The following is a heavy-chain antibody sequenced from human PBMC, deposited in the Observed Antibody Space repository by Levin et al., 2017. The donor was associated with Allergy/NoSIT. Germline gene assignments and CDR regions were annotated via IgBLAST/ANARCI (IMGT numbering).Heavy chain of an antibody. D-gene: IGHD2-2*01. J-gene: IGHJ5*02. CDR1: GGSFSGSY. V-gene: IGHV4-34*01. Sequence: SQTLSLPCAVYGGSFSGSYWSWIRQPPGKGLEWIGEINHSGSTNYNPSLKSRVTISVDTSKNQFSLKLSSVTAADTAVYYCARGLEPARWFDPWGQGTLVTVSS. CDR3: ARGLEPARWFDP. CDR2: INHSGST.